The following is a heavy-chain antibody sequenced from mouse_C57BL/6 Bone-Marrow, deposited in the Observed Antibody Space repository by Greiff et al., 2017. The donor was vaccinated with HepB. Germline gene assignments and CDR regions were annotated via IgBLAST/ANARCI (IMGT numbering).Heavy chain of an antibody. CDR3: AREGAITTVVFDY. J-gene: IGHJ2*01. V-gene: IGHV1-64*01. Sequence: QVQLQQPGAELVKPGASVKLSCKASGYTFTSYWMHWVKQRPGQGLEWIGMIHPNSGSTNYNEKFKSKATLTVDKSSSTAYMQLSSLTSEDSAVYCCAREGAITTVVFDYWGQGTTLTVSS. CDR2: IHPNSGST. D-gene: IGHD1-1*01. CDR1: GYTFTSYW.